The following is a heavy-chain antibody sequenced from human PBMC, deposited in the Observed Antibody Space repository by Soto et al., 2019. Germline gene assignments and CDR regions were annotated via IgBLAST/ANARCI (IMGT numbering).Heavy chain of an antibody. J-gene: IGHJ4*02. CDR1: GYTFTTYS. CDR2: INADNGNT. D-gene: IGHD2-15*01. V-gene: IGHV1-3*01. CDR3: ARDFSGGTFTFDY. Sequence: QVQLVQSGAEVKKPGASVKVSCRASGYTFTTYSYHWVRQAPGQRLEWMGWINADNGNTKYSQNFQGRVTITKDTSASTAYMELSSLRSEDTAVYYCARDFSGGTFTFDYWGQGTLVTGSS.